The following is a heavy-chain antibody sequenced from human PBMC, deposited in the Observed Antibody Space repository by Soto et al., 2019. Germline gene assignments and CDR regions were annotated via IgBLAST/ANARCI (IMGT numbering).Heavy chain of an antibody. CDR1: GGSISSYY. D-gene: IGHD3-3*01. CDR3: ARAQGITIFGVAEPLYYYMDV. CDR2: IYYSGST. Sequence: SETLCLTCTVSGGSISSYYWSWIRQPPGKGLEWIGYIYYSGSTNYNPSLKSRVTISVDTSKNQFSLKLSSVTAADTAVYYCARAQGITIFGVAEPLYYYMDVWGKGTTVTVSS. V-gene: IGHV4-59*01. J-gene: IGHJ6*03.